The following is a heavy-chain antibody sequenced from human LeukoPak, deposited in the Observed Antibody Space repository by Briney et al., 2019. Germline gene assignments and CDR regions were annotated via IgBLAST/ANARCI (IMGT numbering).Heavy chain of an antibody. Sequence: GGSLRLSCAASGLSFSTAWMGWVRQAPGKGLEWVSFITSSSRTIYYADSVKGRFTISRDNAKNSLYLQMNSLRVEDTAVYYCASLPRTPTWGQGPLVSVSS. J-gene: IGHJ5*02. V-gene: IGHV3-48*04. D-gene: IGHD4-23*01. CDR3: ASLPRTPT. CDR2: ITSSSRTI. CDR1: GLSFSTAW.